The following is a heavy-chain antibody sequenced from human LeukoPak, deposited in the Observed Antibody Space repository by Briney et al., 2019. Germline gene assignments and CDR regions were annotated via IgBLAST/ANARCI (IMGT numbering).Heavy chain of an antibody. D-gene: IGHD2-2*01. J-gene: IGHJ5*02. Sequence: GGSLRLSCAASGFTFSSYSMNWVRQAPGKGLEWVSSISSSSSYIHYADSVKGRFTISRDNAKNSLYLQMNSLRAEDTAVYYCARGRGYCSSTSCQNWFDPWGQGTLVTVSS. V-gene: IGHV3-21*01. CDR1: GFTFSSYS. CDR2: ISSSSSYI. CDR3: ARGRGYCSSTSCQNWFDP.